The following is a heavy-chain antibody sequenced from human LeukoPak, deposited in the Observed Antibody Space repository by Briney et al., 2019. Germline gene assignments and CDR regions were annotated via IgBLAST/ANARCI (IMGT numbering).Heavy chain of an antibody. CDR1: GFTFSSYA. Sequence: GRSLRLSCAASGFTFSSYAMHWVRQAPGKGLEWVAVISYDGSNKYYADSVKGRFTISRDNSKNTLYLQMSSLRAEDTAIYYCANDKPLDFWGQGTLVIISS. CDR3: ANDKPLDF. V-gene: IGHV3-30-3*02. CDR2: ISYDGSNK. J-gene: IGHJ4*02.